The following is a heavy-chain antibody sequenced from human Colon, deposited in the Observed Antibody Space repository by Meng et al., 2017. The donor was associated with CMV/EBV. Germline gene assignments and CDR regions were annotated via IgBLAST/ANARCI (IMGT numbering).Heavy chain of an antibody. D-gene: IGHD6-6*01. Sequence: SGGTFRSYSISWLRQAPGQRLEWMGRISPALGIASYAQKFPDRVTITADISTSTAYMELTTLRSDDTAVYYCARDVLWGSSSTYFDSWGQGTLVTVSS. CDR1: GGTFRSYS. J-gene: IGHJ4*02. CDR2: ISPALGIA. V-gene: IGHV1-69*04. CDR3: ARDVLWGSSSTYFDS.